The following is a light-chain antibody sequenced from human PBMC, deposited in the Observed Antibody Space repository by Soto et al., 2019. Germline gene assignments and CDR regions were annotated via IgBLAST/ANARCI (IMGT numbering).Light chain of an antibody. CDR3: QQRSNWT. V-gene: IGKV3-11*01. Sequence: EILLTQTPATLSFSPRERATPSCRASQSVSSYLAWYQQKPGQAPRLLIYDASNRATGIPARFSGSGSGTDFTLTISSLEPEDFAVYYCQQRSNWTFGQGTRLEIK. CDR2: DAS. CDR1: QSVSSY. J-gene: IGKJ5*01.